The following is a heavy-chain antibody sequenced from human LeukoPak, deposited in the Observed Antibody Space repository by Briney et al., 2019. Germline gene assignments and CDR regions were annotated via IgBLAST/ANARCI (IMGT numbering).Heavy chain of an antibody. J-gene: IGHJ6*03. V-gene: IGHV4-59*08. Sequence: SETLSLTCTVSGGSISSYYWSWIRQPPGKGLEWIGETHHSGGINYNSSLKSRLTISVDKSKDQFSLTLSSVTAADTAVYYCARHYYYYMDVWGKGTTVTVSS. CDR1: GGSISSYY. CDR2: THHSGGI. CDR3: ARHYYYYMDV.